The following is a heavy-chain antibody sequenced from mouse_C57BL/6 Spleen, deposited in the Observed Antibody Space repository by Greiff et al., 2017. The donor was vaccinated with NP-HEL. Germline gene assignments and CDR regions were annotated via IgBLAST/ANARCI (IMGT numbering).Heavy chain of an antibody. Sequence: VQLKQSGPELVKPGASVKISCKASGYSFTGYYMNWVKQSPEKSLEWIGEINPSTGGTTYNQKFKAKATLTVDKSSSTAYMQLKSLTSEDSAVYYCARGSSGYLDYWGQGTTLTVSS. V-gene: IGHV1-42*01. D-gene: IGHD3-2*02. CDR2: INPSTGGT. CDR1: GYSFTGYY. CDR3: ARGSSGYLDY. J-gene: IGHJ2*01.